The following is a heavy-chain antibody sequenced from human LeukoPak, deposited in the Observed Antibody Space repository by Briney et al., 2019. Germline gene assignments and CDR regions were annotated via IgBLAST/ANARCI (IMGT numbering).Heavy chain of an antibody. J-gene: IGHJ4*02. CDR1: EFTFISYA. CDR2: ISSSGGNT. Sequence: PGGSLRLSCAASEFTFISYAMSWVRQAPGKGLEWVSSISSSGGNTYYSDSVKGRFTISRDNSKNTLYLQMSSLRAEDTAVYYCAKRDRPCSGDCSAPYYFDYWGQGTLVTVSS. CDR3: AKRDRPCSGDCSAPYYFDY. D-gene: IGHD2-21*02. V-gene: IGHV3-23*01.